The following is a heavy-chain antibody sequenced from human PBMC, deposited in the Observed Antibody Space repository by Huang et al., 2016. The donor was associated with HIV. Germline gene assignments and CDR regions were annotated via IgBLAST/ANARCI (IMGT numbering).Heavy chain of an antibody. J-gene: IGHJ4*02. CDR3: AHSKGDQWELPPWCSFDY. Sequence: QITLKESGPTLVKPTQTLTLTCTFSGFSLSTSGVGVGWIRQPPGKALEWLALIYWDEDKRYSPSRKSRLTITKDTSKNQVVLTMTNMDPVETATYYCAHSKGDQWELPPWCSFDYWGQGTLVTVSS. CDR1: GFSLSTSGVG. V-gene: IGHV2-5*02. D-gene: IGHD1-26*01. CDR2: IYWDEDK.